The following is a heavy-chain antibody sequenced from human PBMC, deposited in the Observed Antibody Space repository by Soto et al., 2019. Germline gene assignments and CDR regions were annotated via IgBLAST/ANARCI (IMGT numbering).Heavy chain of an antibody. Sequence: SETLSLTCAVSGYSSASGYYWAWIRRSPGKGLDWIGCIYHDGSVYYNPSLNSRVAVSLDTSKDHFSLKLTSVTAADTAVYYCARTFDYYGMDVWAQGTTVTVSS. CDR2: IYHDGSV. V-gene: IGHV4-38-2*01. J-gene: IGHJ6*02. CDR1: GYSSASGYY. CDR3: ARTFDYYGMDV.